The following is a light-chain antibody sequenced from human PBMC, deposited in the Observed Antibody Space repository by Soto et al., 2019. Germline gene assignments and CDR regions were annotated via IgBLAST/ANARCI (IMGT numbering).Light chain of an antibody. CDR3: QQSSNWWT. CDR1: QSVSY. CDR2: DAS. J-gene: IGKJ1*01. Sequence: EIVLTQSPATLSLSPGERATLSCRASQSVSYLAWYQQKPGQAPKLLIYDASNMATDIPARFSGSGSGTDFTLTISSLEPEDFAVYYCQQSSNWWTFGQGTMGESK. V-gene: IGKV3-11*01.